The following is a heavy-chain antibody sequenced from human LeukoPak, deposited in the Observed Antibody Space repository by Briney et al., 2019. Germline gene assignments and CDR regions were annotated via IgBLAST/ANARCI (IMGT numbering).Heavy chain of an antibody. V-gene: IGHV3-21*04. CDR2: ISSSSSYI. CDR3: AKLAALYYDSSGYLDY. D-gene: IGHD3-22*01. CDR1: GFTFSSYS. Sequence: GGSLRLSCAASGFTFSSYSMNWVRQAPGKGLEWVSSISSSSSYIYYADSVKGRFTISRDNSKNTLYLQMNSLRAEDTAVYYCAKLAALYYDSSGYLDYWGQGTLVTVSS. J-gene: IGHJ4*02.